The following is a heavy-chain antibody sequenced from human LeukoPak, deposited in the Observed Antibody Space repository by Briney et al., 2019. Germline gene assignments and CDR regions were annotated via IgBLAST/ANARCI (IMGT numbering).Heavy chain of an antibody. Sequence: GGSLRLSCVASGFTFSNAWMTWVRQAPGKGLEWLGHIKSETDGGTADYAEPVKGRFTFSRDDSKSTLYLQMNSLKTEDTAVYYCAGEGYGDYDGDYWGQGTLVTVSS. CDR2: IKSETDGGTA. D-gene: IGHD4-17*01. J-gene: IGHJ4*02. CDR3: AGEGYGDYDGDY. V-gene: IGHV3-15*01. CDR1: GFTFSNAW.